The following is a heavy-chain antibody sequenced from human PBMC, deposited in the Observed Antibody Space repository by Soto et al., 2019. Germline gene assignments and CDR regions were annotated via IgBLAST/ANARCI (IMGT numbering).Heavy chain of an antibody. CDR3: ARGSSDRILPVEV. CDR2: IYYSGST. J-gene: IGHJ6*02. CDR1: GDSIRNYY. Sequence: QVQLQESGPGLVNPSGTLSLTCTVSGDSIRNYYWNWIRQTPGKGLEWIGYIYYSGSTSYNPSLASRVSIFIDTSKTSFSLNLNSVTAADSGVYFCARGSSDRILPVEVWGRGTTVTVSS. D-gene: IGHD6-25*01. V-gene: IGHV4-59*01.